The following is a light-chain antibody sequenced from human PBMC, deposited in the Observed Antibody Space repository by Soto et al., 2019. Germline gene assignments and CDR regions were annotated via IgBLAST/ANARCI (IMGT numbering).Light chain of an antibody. V-gene: IGLV2-14*01. CDR3: SSYTDNSTLV. CDR1: SSDVGGYNY. J-gene: IGLJ1*01. CDR2: EVS. Sequence: QSVLTQPASVSGSPGQSITISCTGTSSDVGGYNYVSWYQQHPDKAPKLILYEVSNRPSGVSNRFSGPKSGNTASLTISGLQTEEGADYYCSSYTDNSTLVFATGTKATVL.